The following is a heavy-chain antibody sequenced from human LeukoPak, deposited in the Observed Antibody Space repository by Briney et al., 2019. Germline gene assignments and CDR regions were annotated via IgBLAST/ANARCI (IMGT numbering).Heavy chain of an antibody. CDR1: GGSISSGSYY. V-gene: IGHV4-61*02. Sequence: SQTLSLTCTVSGGSISSGSYYWSWLRQPAGKGLEWIGRIYTSGSTNYNPSLKSRVTISVDTSKNQFSLKLSSVTAADTAVYYCARVLIAAAGSYYYYMDVWGKGTTVTVSS. D-gene: IGHD6-13*01. CDR2: IYTSGST. CDR3: ARVLIAAAGSYYYYMDV. J-gene: IGHJ6*03.